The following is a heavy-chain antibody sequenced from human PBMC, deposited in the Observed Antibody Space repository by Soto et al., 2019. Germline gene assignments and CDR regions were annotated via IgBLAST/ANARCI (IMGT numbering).Heavy chain of an antibody. CDR1: GFSLSTSGVG. D-gene: IGHD6-13*01. CDR3: SRTYGSSGFVN. CDR2: IYWDGDK. J-gene: IGHJ4*02. Sequence: QITLKESGPTLVKPTQTLTLTCTFSGFSLSTSGVGVGWIRQPPGKSLEWLPLIYWDGDKRYSPSLKSRLTXTXVTSKKQVVLTMTNMVPEDTAKYYCSRTYGSSGFVNWGQGTLVTVSS. V-gene: IGHV2-5*02.